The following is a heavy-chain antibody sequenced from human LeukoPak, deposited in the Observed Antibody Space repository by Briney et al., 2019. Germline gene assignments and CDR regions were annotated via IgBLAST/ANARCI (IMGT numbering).Heavy chain of an antibody. CDR1: GYSFTSYW. V-gene: IGHV5-51*01. CDR2: IYPGDSDT. CDR3: ARTGDSSGYSWYFDL. Sequence: GESLKISCKCSGYSFTSYWIGWVRQMPGKGLEWMGIIYPGDSDTRYSPSFQGQVTISADKSISTAYLQWSSLKASDTAMYYCARTGDSSGYSWYFDLWGRGTLVTVSS. D-gene: IGHD3-22*01. J-gene: IGHJ2*01.